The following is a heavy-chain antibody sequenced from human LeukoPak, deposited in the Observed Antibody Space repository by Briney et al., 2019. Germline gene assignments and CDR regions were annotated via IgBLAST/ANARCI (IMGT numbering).Heavy chain of an antibody. V-gene: IGHV1-2*02. J-gene: IGHJ5*02. D-gene: IGHD3-22*01. CDR3: ARGYYYDSTHNWFDP. CDR1: GYTFTGYY. Sequence: ASVKVSCKASGYTFTGYYMHWVRQAPGQGLEWMGWINPNSGGTNYAQKFQGRVTMTRDTSIGTAYMELSRLRSDDTAVYYCARGYYYDSTHNWFDPWGQGTLVTVSS. CDR2: INPNSGGT.